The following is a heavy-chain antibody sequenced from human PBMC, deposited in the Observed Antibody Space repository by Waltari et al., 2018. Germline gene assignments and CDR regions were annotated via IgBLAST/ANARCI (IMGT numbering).Heavy chain of an antibody. J-gene: IGHJ4*02. Sequence: QVQLVASGGGVVQPGRSLRLSCAASGFTFSSYAMHWVRQAPGKGLEWVAVISYDGSNKYYADSVKGRFTISRDNSKNTLYLQMNSLRAEDTAVYYCARVSPSSGYYNWGQGTLVTVSS. D-gene: IGHD3-22*01. CDR1: GFTFSSYA. CDR2: ISYDGSNK. CDR3: ARVSPSSGYYN. V-gene: IGHV3-30-3*01.